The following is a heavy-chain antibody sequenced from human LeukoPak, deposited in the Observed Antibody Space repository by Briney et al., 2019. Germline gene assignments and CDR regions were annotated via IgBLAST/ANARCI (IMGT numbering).Heavy chain of an antibody. CDR3: ARWPTSGAAAAFFDR. CDR1: GDSFILYS. CDR2: IIPIFGTR. Sequence: GASVKVSSTASGDSFILYSISWVRQAPGQALEWMGGIIPIFGTRNHSPKFQGRLTLTADKSTTALYMELSSLTSEDTAVYYCARWPTSGAAAAFFDRWGQGTLVTVSS. V-gene: IGHV1-69*06. D-gene: IGHD6-13*01. J-gene: IGHJ4*02.